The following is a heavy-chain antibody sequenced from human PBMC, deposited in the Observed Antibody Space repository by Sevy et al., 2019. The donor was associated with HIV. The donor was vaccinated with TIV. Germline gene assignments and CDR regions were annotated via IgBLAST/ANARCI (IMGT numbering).Heavy chain of an antibody. V-gene: IGHV3-23*01. Sequence: GGSLRLSCAASGFTFSSYAMSWVRQAPGKGLEWFSAISGSGGSTYYADSVKGRFTISRDNSKNTLYLQMNSLRAEDTAVYYYANDGGGSRPEDYWGQGTLVTVSS. D-gene: IGHD2-15*01. J-gene: IGHJ4*02. CDR2: ISGSGGST. CDR1: GFTFSSYA. CDR3: ANDGGGSRPEDY.